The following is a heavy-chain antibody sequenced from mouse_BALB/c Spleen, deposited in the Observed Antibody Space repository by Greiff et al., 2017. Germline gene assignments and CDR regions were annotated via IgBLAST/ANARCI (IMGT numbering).Heavy chain of an antibody. CDR3: ARGGRDWYFDV. Sequence: VHVKQSGPELVKPGASVKMSCKASGYTFTSYVMHWVKQKPGQGLEWIGYINPYNDGTKYNEKFKGKATLTSDKSSSTAYMELSSLTSEDSAVYYCARGGRDWYFDVWGAGTTVTVSS. CDR2: INPYNDGT. V-gene: IGHV1-14*01. J-gene: IGHJ1*01. CDR1: GYTFTSYV. D-gene: IGHD1-1*02.